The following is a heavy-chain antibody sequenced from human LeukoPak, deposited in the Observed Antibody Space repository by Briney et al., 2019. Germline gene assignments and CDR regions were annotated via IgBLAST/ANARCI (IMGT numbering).Heavy chain of an antibody. D-gene: IGHD6-25*01. V-gene: IGHV3-23*01. CDR3: AKGGYSSGWRNYFDY. Sequence: GGPLRLSCAASAFTFNNYAMSWVRQAPGKGLEWVSDISGPGGSTHYADSVKGRFTISRDNSKNTVDLQMNSLRADDTVVYYCAKGGYSSGWRNYFDYLGQGTLVTVSS. CDR1: AFTFNNYA. J-gene: IGHJ4*02. CDR2: ISGPGGST.